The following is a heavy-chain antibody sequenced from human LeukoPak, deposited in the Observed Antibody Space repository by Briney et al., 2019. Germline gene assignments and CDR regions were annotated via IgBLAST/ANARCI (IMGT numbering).Heavy chain of an antibody. CDR3: ARPVYYYDSSGYYDY. CDR1: GFTFSSYA. CDR2: ISYDGSNK. D-gene: IGHD3-22*01. J-gene: IGHJ4*02. V-gene: IGHV3-30-3*01. Sequence: GGSLRLSCAASGFTFSSYAMHWVRQAPGKGLEWVAVISYDGSNKYYADSVRGRFTISRDNSKNTLYLQMNSLRAEDTAVYYCARPVYYYDSSGYYDYWGQGTLVTVSS.